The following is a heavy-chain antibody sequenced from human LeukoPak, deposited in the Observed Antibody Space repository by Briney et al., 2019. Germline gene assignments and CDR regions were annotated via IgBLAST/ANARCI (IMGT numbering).Heavy chain of an antibody. V-gene: IGHV1-18*01. J-gene: IGHJ4*02. Sequence: ASVKVSCKVSGYTLTELSMHWVRQAPGQGLEWMGWISAYNGNTNYAQKLQGRVTMTADTSTSTAYMELRSLRSDDTAVYYCALLVGALLGEDYWGQGTLVTVSS. D-gene: IGHD1-26*01. CDR3: ALLVGALLGEDY. CDR2: ISAYNGNT. CDR1: GYTLTELS.